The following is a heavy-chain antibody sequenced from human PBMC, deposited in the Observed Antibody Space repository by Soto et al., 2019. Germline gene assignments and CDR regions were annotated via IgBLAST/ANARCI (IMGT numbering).Heavy chain of an antibody. J-gene: IGHJ6*03. Sequence: GGSLRLSCTASGFTFGDYAMSWFRQAPGKGLEWVGFIRSKAYGGTTEYAASVKGRFTISRDDSKSIAYLQMNSLKTEDTAVYYCTRDPFWWGSGTIHGNTNYYMDVWGKGTTVTVSS. CDR3: TRDPFWWGSGTIHGNTNYYMDV. V-gene: IGHV3-49*03. CDR1: GFTFGDYA. D-gene: IGHD3-10*01. CDR2: IRSKAYGGTT.